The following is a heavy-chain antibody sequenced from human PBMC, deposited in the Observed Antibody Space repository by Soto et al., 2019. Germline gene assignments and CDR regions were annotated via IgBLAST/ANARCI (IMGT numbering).Heavy chain of an antibody. CDR3: ARHVAAAGTSSLFY. CDR1: GFTFDDYG. J-gene: IGHJ4*02. Sequence: SGGSLRLSCAASGFTFDDYGMSWVRQAPGKGLEWVSGINWNGGSTGYADSVKGRFTISRDNAKNSLYLQMNSLRAEDTALYHCARHVAAAGTSSLFYWGQGTLVTVSS. V-gene: IGHV3-20*01. D-gene: IGHD6-13*01. CDR2: INWNGGST.